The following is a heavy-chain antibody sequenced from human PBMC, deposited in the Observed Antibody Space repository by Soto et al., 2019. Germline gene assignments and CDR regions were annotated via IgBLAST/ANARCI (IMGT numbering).Heavy chain of an antibody. CDR3: AREKGPWVRGVIHYPNYCYYYGMDV. Sequence: QVQLQESGPGLVKPSQTLSLTCTVSGGSISSGDYYWSWIRQPPGKGLEWIGYIYYSGSTYYNPSLKSRVTISVDTAKNQFSLKLSSVTAADTAVYYCAREKGPWVRGVIHYPNYCYYYGMDVWGQGTTVTVSS. CDR1: GGSISSGDYY. D-gene: IGHD3-10*01. V-gene: IGHV4-30-4*01. J-gene: IGHJ6*02. CDR2: IYYSGST.